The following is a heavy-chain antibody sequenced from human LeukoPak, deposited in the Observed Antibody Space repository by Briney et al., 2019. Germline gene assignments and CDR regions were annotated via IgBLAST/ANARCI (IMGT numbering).Heavy chain of an antibody. V-gene: IGHV4-59*01. CDR2: IYYSGST. D-gene: IGHD1-26*01. CDR3: ARLVGAGAFDI. J-gene: IGHJ3*02. Sequence: PSETLSLTCTVSGGSISSYYWSWIRQPPGKGLEWIGYIYYSGSTNYNPSLKSRVTISVDTSKNQFSLKLCSVTAADTAVYYCARLVGAGAFDIWGQGTMVTVSS. CDR1: GGSISSYY.